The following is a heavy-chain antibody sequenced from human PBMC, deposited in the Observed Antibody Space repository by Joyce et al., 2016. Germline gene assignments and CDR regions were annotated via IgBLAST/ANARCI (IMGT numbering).Heavy chain of an antibody. D-gene: IGHD3-22*01. J-gene: IGHJ4*02. CDR3: AKFARDSSGFYPEAD. Sequence: QLQLQESGPGLVKPSETLSLTCTVSGGFISGHYWSWIRQTAGKGLDWIGRIHSNGTTSYNPAFQMRVTMSLDLPKNQFSLRLRSVTAADSAIYYCAKFARDSSGFYPEADWGQGTLVTVSS. CDR1: GGFISGHY. V-gene: IGHV4-4*07. CDR2: IHSNGTT.